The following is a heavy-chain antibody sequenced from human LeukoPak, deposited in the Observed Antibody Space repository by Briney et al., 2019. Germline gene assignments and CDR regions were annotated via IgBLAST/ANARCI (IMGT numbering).Heavy chain of an antibody. CDR3: ARHGAGGDYDAFDI. Sequence: SETLSLTCTVSGGSISSYYWSWIRQPPGKGLEWIGYIYYSGSTYYNPSLKSRVTISVDTSKNQFSLKLSSVTAADTAVYYCARHGAGGDYDAFDIWGQGTMVTVSS. CDR2: IYYSGST. CDR1: GGSISSYY. J-gene: IGHJ3*02. V-gene: IGHV4-59*08. D-gene: IGHD4-17*01.